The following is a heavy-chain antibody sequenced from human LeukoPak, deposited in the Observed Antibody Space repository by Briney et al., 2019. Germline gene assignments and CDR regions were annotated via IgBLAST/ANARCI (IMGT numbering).Heavy chain of an antibody. CDR3: ARVSYCGGDCYNDAFDI. V-gene: IGHV3-7*01. CDR1: GITFSDYW. J-gene: IGHJ3*02. Sequence: GGSLRLSCAVSGITFSDYWMTWVRQAPGKGLEWVANINQNGGENYYVDSVKGRFTISRDNSKNTLYLQMNSLRAEDTAVYYCARVSYCGGDCYNDAFDIWGQGTMVTVSS. CDR2: INQNGGEN. D-gene: IGHD2-21*01.